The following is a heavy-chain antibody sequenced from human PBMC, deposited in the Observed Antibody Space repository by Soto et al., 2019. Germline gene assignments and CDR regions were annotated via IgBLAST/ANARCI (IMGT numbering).Heavy chain of an antibody. CDR2: IYSGGST. CDR3: ARDDSRYYDSSGQLTYYGMDV. CDR1: GFTVSSNY. D-gene: IGHD3-22*01. J-gene: IGHJ6*02. V-gene: IGHV3-53*01. Sequence: GWSLRLSCAASGFTVSSNYMSWVRQAPGKGLEWVSVIYSGGSTYYADSVKGRFTISRDNAKNSLYLQMNSLRDEDTAVYYCARDDSRYYDSSGQLTYYGMDVWGQGTTVTVAS.